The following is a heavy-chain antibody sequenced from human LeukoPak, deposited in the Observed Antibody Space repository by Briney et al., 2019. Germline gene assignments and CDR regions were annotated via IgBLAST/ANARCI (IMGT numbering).Heavy chain of an antibody. CDR1: GFTFSSYA. CDR3: ARDLLWQEDYYYYGMDV. D-gene: IGHD1-26*01. CDR2: ISYDGSNK. J-gene: IGHJ6*02. V-gene: IGHV3-30-3*01. Sequence: GGSLRLSCAASGFTFSSYAVHWVRKAPGRGLEWVAVISYDGSNKYYADSVKGRFSISRDNSKNTLYLQMNSLRAEDTAVYYCARDLLWQEDYYYYGMDVWGQGTTVTVSS.